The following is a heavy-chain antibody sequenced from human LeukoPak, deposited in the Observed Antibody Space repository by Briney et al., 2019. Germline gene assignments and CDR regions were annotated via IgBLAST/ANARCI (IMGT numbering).Heavy chain of an antibody. CDR2: ISYDGSNK. V-gene: IGHV3-30*19. Sequence: GGSLRLSCAASGFTFSNFGMHWVRQAPGKGLEWVAVISYDGSNKYYADSVKGRFTISRDNSKNTLYLQMNSLRAEDTAVYYCARVDYYDSSGRDYWGQGTLVTVSS. D-gene: IGHD3-22*01. J-gene: IGHJ4*02. CDR3: ARVDYYDSSGRDY. CDR1: GFTFSNFG.